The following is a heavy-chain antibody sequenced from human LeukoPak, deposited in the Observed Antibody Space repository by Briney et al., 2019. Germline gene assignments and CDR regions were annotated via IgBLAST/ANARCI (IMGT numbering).Heavy chain of an antibody. J-gene: IGHJ6*02. Sequence: SETLSLTCTVSDGSMSPYYWSWIRQSPGKGLEWIAYIFYNGNTKYNPSLWSRVTISIDTSRNQVFLNLNSVTAADTAVYYCARAQFGGDGPSHYYNYYGMDVWGQGTTVTVSS. CDR2: IFYNGNT. CDR3: ARAQFGGDGPSHYYNYYGMDV. D-gene: IGHD2-21*02. V-gene: IGHV4-59*01. CDR1: DGSMSPYY.